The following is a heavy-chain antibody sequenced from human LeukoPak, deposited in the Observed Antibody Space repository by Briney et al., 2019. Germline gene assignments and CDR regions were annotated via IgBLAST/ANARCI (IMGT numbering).Heavy chain of an antibody. CDR3: ARDNSVGDYAWWFDP. CDR2: ISPSGDRT. CDR1: GYSFINHY. V-gene: IGHV1-46*01. D-gene: IGHD1-26*01. J-gene: IGHJ5*02. Sequence: GASVKISCKASGYSFINHYMHWVRQAPGQGLEWLGLISPSGDRTWYAQKFQGKFTMTRDMSTSTDYTELSSLRSEDTAVYYCARDNSVGDYAWWFDPWGQGTLVTVSS.